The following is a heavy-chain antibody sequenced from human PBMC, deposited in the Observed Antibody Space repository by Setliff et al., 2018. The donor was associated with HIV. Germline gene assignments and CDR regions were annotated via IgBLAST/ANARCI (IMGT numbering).Heavy chain of an antibody. J-gene: IGHJ3*02. D-gene: IGHD2-2*01. CDR1: GGTLSIYT. CDR2: IIPIFGTP. V-gene: IGHV1-69*13. CDR3: ARDRGVYCISSSCYSPVDAFDI. Sequence: SVKVSCKASGGTLSIYTINWVRQAPGQGLEWMGGIIPIFGTPNFAPKFQGRVTITADESTKTAYMELSSLRSDDTAVYYCARDRGVYCISSSCYSPVDAFDIWGQGTMVT.